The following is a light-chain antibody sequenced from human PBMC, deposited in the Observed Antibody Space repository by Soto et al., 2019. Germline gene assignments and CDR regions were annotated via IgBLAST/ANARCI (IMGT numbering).Light chain of an antibody. CDR1: QSVSSY. CDR3: QQRSNWPVRT. CDR2: DAS. J-gene: IGKJ2*01. Sequence: EIVLTQSPATLSLSPGERATLSCRASQSVSSYLAWYQQKPGQAPRLLIYDASNRATGIPARFSGSGSGTDFTLTISSLEPEDFAVYYCQQRSNWPVRTFGQATKLEIK. V-gene: IGKV3-11*01.